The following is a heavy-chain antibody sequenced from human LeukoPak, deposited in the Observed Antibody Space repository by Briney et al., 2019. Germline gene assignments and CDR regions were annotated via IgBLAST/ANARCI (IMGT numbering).Heavy chain of an antibody. CDR2: ISAYGSHT. Sequence: GGSLRLSCAASGFTFSTYPMSWVRQAPGKGLEWVSSISAYGSHTFHADSVKGRFTISRDNSKNTLSLQMNSLIADDTAVYYCAKGGASRHFDYWGQGTLVTVSS. V-gene: IGHV3-23*01. D-gene: IGHD3-16*01. CDR3: AKGGASRHFDY. J-gene: IGHJ4*02. CDR1: GFTFSTYP.